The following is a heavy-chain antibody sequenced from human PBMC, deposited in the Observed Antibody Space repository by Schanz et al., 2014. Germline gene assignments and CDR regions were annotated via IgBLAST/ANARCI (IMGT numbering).Heavy chain of an antibody. Sequence: QDQLLQSGAAVKKPGSSVRVSCKASGGTLDTYKIAWVRQVPGQGLEWMGRIIPFLAVSNYAQDFQGRVTFTADRATSTVHMDLRSLRSEDTGLYSCARAGRGYAYPLNSYPMDVWGQGTPVTVSS. CDR3: ARAGRGYAYPLNSYPMDV. CDR1: GGTLDTYK. CDR2: IIPFLAVS. J-gene: IGHJ6*02. D-gene: IGHD3-16*01. V-gene: IGHV1-69*02.